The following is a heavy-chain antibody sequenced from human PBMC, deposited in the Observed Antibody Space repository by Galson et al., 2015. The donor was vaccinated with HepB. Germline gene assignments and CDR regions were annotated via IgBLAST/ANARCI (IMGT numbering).Heavy chain of an antibody. CDR1: GFTFSNYV. CDR2: IGTSGDTT. D-gene: IGHD2/OR15-2a*01. V-gene: IGHV3-64*05. Sequence: SLRLSCAASGFTFSNYVMHWVRQAPGKGLDYVSSIGTSGDTTSYADSVKGRFTISRDNSKHTLYVEMTSLRVEDTAVYYCVKFNSTSRAFDIWGQGTMVTVSP. J-gene: IGHJ3*02. CDR3: VKFNSTSRAFDI.